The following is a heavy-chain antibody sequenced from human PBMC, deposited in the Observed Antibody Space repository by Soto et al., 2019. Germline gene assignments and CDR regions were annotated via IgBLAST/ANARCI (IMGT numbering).Heavy chain of an antibody. CDR3: ARGIVATTGHYYYYGMDV. CDR2: INPNSGGT. V-gene: IGHV1-2*04. CDR1: GYTFTGYY. Sequence: ASVKVSCKASGYTFTGYYMHWVRQAPGQGLEWMGWINPNSGGTSYAQKFQGWVTMTRDTSISTAYMELSRLRSDDTAVYYCARGIVATTGHYYYYGMDVWGQGTTVTVSS. J-gene: IGHJ6*02. D-gene: IGHD5-12*01.